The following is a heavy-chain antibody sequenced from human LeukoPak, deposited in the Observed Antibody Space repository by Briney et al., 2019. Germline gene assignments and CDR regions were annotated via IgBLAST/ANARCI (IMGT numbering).Heavy chain of an antibody. J-gene: IGHJ4*02. D-gene: IGHD3-22*01. Sequence: SETLSLTCTVSGGSISSGSYYWSWIRQPAGKGLEWIGYIYYSGSTNYNPSLKSRVTISVDTSKNQFSLKLSSVTAADTAVYYCARVRYYYDSSGHRAGAFDYWGQGTLVTVSS. CDR1: GGSISSGSYY. CDR2: IYYSGST. V-gene: IGHV4-61*10. CDR3: ARVRYYYDSSGHRAGAFDY.